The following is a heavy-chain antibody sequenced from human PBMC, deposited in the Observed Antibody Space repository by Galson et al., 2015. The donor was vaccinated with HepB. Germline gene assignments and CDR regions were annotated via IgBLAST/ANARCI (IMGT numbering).Heavy chain of an antibody. CDR1: GFTFSSYW. CDR2: IKQDGSEK. CDR3: VKDDSSGWHYFDS. V-gene: IGHV3-7*03. D-gene: IGHD6-19*01. J-gene: IGHJ4*02. Sequence: SLRLSCAASGFTFSSYWMSWVRQAPGKGLEWVANIKQDGSEKYYVDSVKGRFIISRDNSKSTLLLQMNSLRAEDTGMYYCVKDDSSGWHYFDSWGQGTLVTVSS.